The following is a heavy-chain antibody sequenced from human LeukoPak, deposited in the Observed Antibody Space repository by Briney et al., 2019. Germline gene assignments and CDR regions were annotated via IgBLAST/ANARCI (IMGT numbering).Heavy chain of an antibody. Sequence: GGSLRLSCAASGFTFSSYAMHWVRQAPGKGLEWVAVISYDGSNKYYADSVKGRFTISRDNSKNTLYLQMNSLRAGDTAVYYCARDRTRRSSCLDYWGQGTLVTVSS. V-gene: IGHV3-30-3*01. J-gene: IGHJ4*02. CDR3: ARDRTRRSSCLDY. CDR1: GFTFSSYA. D-gene: IGHD6-13*01. CDR2: ISYDGSNK.